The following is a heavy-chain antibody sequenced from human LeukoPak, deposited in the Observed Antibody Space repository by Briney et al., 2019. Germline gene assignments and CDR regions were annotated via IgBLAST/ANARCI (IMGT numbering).Heavy chain of an antibody. CDR3: ARDRYYYGSGSYYNFDY. Sequence: SETLSLTCTVSGYSISSGYYWGWIRQPPGKGLEWIGSIYHSGSTYYNPSLKSRVTISVDTSKNQFSLKLSSVTAADTAVYYCARDRYYYGSGSYYNFDYWGQGTLVTVSS. CDR2: IYHSGST. D-gene: IGHD3-10*01. CDR1: GYSISSGYY. V-gene: IGHV4-38-2*02. J-gene: IGHJ4*02.